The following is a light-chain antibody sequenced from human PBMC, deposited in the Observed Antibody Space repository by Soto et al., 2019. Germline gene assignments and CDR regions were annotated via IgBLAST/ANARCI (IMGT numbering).Light chain of an antibody. J-gene: IGKJ4*01. CDR1: QSAYSSY. Sequence: PGDRATLSCRSSQSAYSSYLSWYQQKPGQAHRLVIYGASNRATGIPDRFSGSGSGTDFTLTISGLEPEDFAVYYCQQYGTSLFTFGGGTKVDIK. CDR3: QQYGTSLFT. V-gene: IGKV3-20*01. CDR2: GAS.